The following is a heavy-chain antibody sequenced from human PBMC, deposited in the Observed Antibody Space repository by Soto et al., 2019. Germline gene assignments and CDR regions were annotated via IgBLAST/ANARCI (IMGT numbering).Heavy chain of an antibody. V-gene: IGHV1-8*01. Sequence: ASVKVSCKASGYTFTSYDINWVRQATGQGLEWMGWMNPNSGNTGYAQKFQGRVTMTRNTSISTAYMELSSLRSEDTAVYYCARGKVGATTFDYWGQGTLVTVSS. J-gene: IGHJ4*02. D-gene: IGHD1-26*01. CDR3: ARGKVGATTFDY. CDR1: GYTFTSYD. CDR2: MNPNSGNT.